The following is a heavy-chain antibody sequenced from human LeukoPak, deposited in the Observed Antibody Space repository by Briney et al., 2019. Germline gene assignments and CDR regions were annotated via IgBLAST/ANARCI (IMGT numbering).Heavy chain of an antibody. CDR2: ISSSSSTI. CDR1: GFTFSSYS. CDR3: AGADRGPQFDP. V-gene: IGHV3-48*04. J-gene: IGHJ5*02. Sequence: GGSLRLSCAASGFTFSSYSMNWVRQAPGKGLEWISYISSSSSTIYYADSVKGRFTISRDNAKNSLYLQMNSLRAEDTAVYYCAGADRGPQFDPWGQGTLVTVSS.